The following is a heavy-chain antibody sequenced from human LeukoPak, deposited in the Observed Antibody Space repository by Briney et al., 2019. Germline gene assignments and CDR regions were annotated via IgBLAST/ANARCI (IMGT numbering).Heavy chain of an antibody. CDR3: ARLAVGGPY. D-gene: IGHD6-19*01. Sequence: SETLSLTCTVSGGSISSYYWSWIRQPPGKGLEWIGYIYYSGSTNYNPSLKSRVTISVDTSKNQFSLKLSSVTAADTAVYYCARLAVGGPYWGQGTLVTVSS. J-gene: IGHJ4*02. CDR2: IYYSGST. V-gene: IGHV4-59*12. CDR1: GGSISSYY.